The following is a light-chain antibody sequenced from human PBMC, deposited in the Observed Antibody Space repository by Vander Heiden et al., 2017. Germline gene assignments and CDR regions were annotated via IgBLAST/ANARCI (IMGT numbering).Light chain of an antibody. V-gene: IGLV2-11*01. J-gene: IGLJ2*01. CDR3: CSYSASYTLVL. CDR1: SSDVGAYNY. Sequence: QSALTQPRSVSGSPGQSVTISCTGTSSDVGAYNYVSWYQQHPGKAPKLSIYDVSGRPSGVPDRFSGSKSDNTASLTISGLQAEDEADYFCCSYSASYTLVLFGGGTKLTVL. CDR2: DVS.